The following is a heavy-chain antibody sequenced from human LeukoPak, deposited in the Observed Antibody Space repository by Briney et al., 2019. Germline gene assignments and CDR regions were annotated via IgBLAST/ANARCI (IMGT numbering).Heavy chain of an antibody. CDR1: GFTVSNNF. CDR2: ISSSGNTI. D-gene: IGHD4-17*01. J-gene: IGHJ3*02. Sequence: GGSLRLSCAASGFTVSNNFMSWIRQAPGKGLEWLSYISSSGNTIFYADSVRGRFTISRDNAMNSLYLQMNSLRAEDTAVYYCASRRTVTSTDPHTFDIWGQGTMVTVSS. V-gene: IGHV3-11*01. CDR3: ASRRTVTSTDPHTFDI.